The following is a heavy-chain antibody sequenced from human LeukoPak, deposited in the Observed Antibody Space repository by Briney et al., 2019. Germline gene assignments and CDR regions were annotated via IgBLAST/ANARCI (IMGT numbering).Heavy chain of an antibody. Sequence: GESLKISCQGSGYSFTSYWIGWVRQMPGKGLEWMGIIYPGDSDTRYSPSFQGQVTISADKSISTAYPQWSSLKASDTAMYYCARHSARDYYGSGTPYFDYWGQGTLVTVSS. CDR2: IYPGDSDT. CDR3: ARHSARDYYGSGTPYFDY. V-gene: IGHV5-51*01. CDR1: GYSFTSYW. J-gene: IGHJ4*02. D-gene: IGHD3-10*01.